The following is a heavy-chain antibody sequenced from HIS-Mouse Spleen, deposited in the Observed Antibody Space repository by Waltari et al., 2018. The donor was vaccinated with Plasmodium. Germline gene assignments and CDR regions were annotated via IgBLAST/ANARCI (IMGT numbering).Heavy chain of an antibody. CDR3: AKEVLGYYDFWSRPDY. CDR1: GFTFSSYG. V-gene: IGHV3-30*18. J-gene: IGHJ4*02. D-gene: IGHD3-3*01. CDR2: RSYDGSNK. Sequence: QVQLVESGGGVVQPGRSLRLSCAASGFTFSSYGMHWVRQAPGRGLAWVAFRSYDGSNKYYADSLKGRFTISRDNSKNTLYLQMNSLRAEDTAVYYCAKEVLGYYDFWSRPDYWGQGTLVTVSS.